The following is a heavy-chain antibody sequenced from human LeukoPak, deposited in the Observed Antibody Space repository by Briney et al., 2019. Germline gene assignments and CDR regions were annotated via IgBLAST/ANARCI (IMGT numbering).Heavy chain of an antibody. Sequence: ASVKVSCKASGYTFTSYDINWVRQATGQGLEWMGWMNPNSGNTGYAQKFQGRVTITRNTSISTAYMELSSLRSEDTAVYYCARSQAAAGVGCYYYYMDVWGKGTTVTVSS. V-gene: IGHV1-8*03. CDR1: GYTFTSYD. J-gene: IGHJ6*03. CDR2: MNPNSGNT. CDR3: ARSQAAAGVGCYYYYMDV. D-gene: IGHD6-13*01.